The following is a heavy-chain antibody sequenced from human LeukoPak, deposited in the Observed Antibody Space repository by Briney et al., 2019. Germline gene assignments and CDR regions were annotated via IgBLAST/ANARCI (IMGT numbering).Heavy chain of an antibody. V-gene: IGHV1-2*02. CDR2: INTYSGGT. CDR3: ARDRDHVYDF. D-gene: IGHD5/OR15-5a*01. J-gene: IGHJ4*02. CDR1: GYTFTDYY. Sequence: ASVKVSCKSSGYTFTDYYIHWVRQAPGQGLEWVAWINTYSGGTDYAQKFQCRFTVSRDTSISTAYMELNSLRSDDTAVYYCARDRDHVYDFWGQGTLVTVSS.